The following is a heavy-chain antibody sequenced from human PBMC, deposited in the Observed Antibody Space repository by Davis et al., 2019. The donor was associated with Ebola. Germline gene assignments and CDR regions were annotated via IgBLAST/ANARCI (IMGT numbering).Heavy chain of an antibody. CDR2: ISGSGGST. J-gene: IGHJ5*02. Sequence: GESLKISCAASGFTVSSNYMSWVRQAPGKGLEWVSIISGSGGSTYYADSVKGRFTISRDNAQNTLYLQMNSLRAEDTAVYYCAKAGYCSGGSCYFSAFDPWGQGTLVTVSS. CDR3: AKAGYCSGGSCYFSAFDP. CDR1: GFTVSSNY. V-gene: IGHV3-23*01. D-gene: IGHD2-15*01.